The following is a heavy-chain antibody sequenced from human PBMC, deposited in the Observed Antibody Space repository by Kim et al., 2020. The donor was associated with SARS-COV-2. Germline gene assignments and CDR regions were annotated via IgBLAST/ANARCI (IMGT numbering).Heavy chain of an antibody. J-gene: IGHJ4*02. CDR1: GGSISSSSYY. V-gene: IGHV4-39*07. CDR2: IYYSGST. CDR3: ARESGKARYYYEPGRIKAFDY. D-gene: IGHD3-22*01. Sequence: SETLSLTCTVSGGSISSSSYYWGWIRQPPGKGLEWIGSIYYSGSTYYNPSLKSRVTISVDTSKNQFSLKLSSVTAADTAVYYCARESGKARYYYEPGRIKAFDYWGQGTLVTVSS.